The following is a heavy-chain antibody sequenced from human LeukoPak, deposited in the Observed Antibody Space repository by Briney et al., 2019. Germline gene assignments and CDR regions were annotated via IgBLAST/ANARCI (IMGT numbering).Heavy chain of an antibody. D-gene: IGHD3-10*01. V-gene: IGHV4-59*01. CDR2: IYYSGSA. J-gene: IGHJ3*02. CDR1: GGSISSYY. CDR3: ARVGRHYGSVGAFDI. Sequence: SETLSLTCTVSGGSISSYYWSWIRQPPGKGLEWNGYIYYSGSANYNPSLKSRVTISVDTSKNQFSLKLSSVTAADTAVYYCARVGRHYGSVGAFDIWGQRTMVTVSS.